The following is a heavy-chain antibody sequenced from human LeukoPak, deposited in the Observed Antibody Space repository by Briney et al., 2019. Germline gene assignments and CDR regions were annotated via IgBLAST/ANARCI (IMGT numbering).Heavy chain of an antibody. CDR1: GYIFTGYY. J-gene: IGHJ4*02. V-gene: IGHV1-2*02. Sequence: ASVKVSCKASGYIFTGYYMHWVRQPPGQGLEWMGWINTDSGGTNYAQKFQGRVTLTRDTSITTAYMELNRLRSDDTAVYYCARGTSIVRGIIDYWGQGTLVTVSS. CDR2: INTDSGGT. CDR3: ARGTSIVRGIIDY. D-gene: IGHD3-10*01.